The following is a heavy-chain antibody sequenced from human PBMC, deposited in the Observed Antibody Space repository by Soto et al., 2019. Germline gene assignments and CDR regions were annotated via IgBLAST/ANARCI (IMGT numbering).Heavy chain of an antibody. CDR2: INPNGGGT. D-gene: IGHD3-10*01. V-gene: IGHV1-2*02. CDR3: AKAVHTMIKGVRFRVDQ. CDR1: GYTFTAYY. Sequence: ASVKVSCKSSGYTFTAYYIHWVRQAPGHGLEWVGWINPNGGGTKYAQKSQERVTMTRDTSINTAYMELTRLTSDDTAVYYCAKAVHTMIKGVRFRVDQWGQGTLVTVSS. J-gene: IGHJ1*01.